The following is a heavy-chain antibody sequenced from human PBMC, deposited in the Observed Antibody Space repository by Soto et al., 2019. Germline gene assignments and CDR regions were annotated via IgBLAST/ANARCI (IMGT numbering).Heavy chain of an antibody. CDR2: ITPSRGVP. J-gene: IGHJ6*02. CDR3: ARGARSTVTRYGLDV. CDR1: GYTFADYY. V-gene: IGHV1-2*07. D-gene: IGHD1-26*01. Sequence: ASVKVSCKTSGYTFADYYIHWVRQAPGQGLEWVGWITPSRGVPNYAPNFRGGVVMTRDTSITTTYMSLTRLSSDDTAIYYCARGARSTVTRYGLDVWGQGTTVTVSS.